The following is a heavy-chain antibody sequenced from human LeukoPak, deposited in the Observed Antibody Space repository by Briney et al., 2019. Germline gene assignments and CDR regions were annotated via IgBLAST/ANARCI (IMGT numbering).Heavy chain of an antibody. CDR2: IIPILGIA. CDR3: ASTYYYDSSGYYYPLFDY. Sequence: ASVKVSCKASGGTFSSYAISWVRQAPGQGLEWMGRIIPILGIANYAQKIQGRVTITADKSTSTAYMELSSLRSEDTAVYYCASTYYYDSSGYYYPLFDYWGQGTLVTVSS. CDR1: GGTFSSYA. V-gene: IGHV1-69*04. J-gene: IGHJ4*02. D-gene: IGHD3-22*01.